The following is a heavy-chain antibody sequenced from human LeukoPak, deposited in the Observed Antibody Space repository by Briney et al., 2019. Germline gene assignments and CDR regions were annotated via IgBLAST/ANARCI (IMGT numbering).Heavy chain of an antibody. D-gene: IGHD3-9*01. CDR1: GGSITGYY. V-gene: IGHV4-34*01. Sequence: SETLSLTCAVYGGSITGYYWSWIRQTPGRGLEWVGEIHYTGATSYNPSLKSRTTISTDTSKNQFSLRLSSVTAADTAVYYCARGNILTGYCFDFWGQGALVTVSS. CDR2: IHYTGAT. CDR3: ARGNILTGYCFDF. J-gene: IGHJ4*02.